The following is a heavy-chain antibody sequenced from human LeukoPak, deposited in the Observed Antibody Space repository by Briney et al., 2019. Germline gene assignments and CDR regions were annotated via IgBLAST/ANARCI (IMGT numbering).Heavy chain of an antibody. J-gene: IGHJ4*02. CDR1: GFTFSSYA. V-gene: IGHV3-23*01. Sequence: GGSLRLSCAASGFTFSSYAMSWVRQAPGKGLEWVSAISGSGGSTYYADSVKGRFTISRDSSKNTLYLQMNSLRAEDTAVYYCAKDPYYYGSGSYPYDYWGQGTLVTVSS. CDR2: ISGSGGST. D-gene: IGHD3-10*01. CDR3: AKDPYYYGSGSYPYDY.